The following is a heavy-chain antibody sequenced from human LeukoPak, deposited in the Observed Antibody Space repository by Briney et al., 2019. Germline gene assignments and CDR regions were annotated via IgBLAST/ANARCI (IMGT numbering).Heavy chain of an antibody. Sequence: GASVNVSCKASGGTFSSYAINWVRQAPGQGLEWMGGIIPIFGTANYAQKFQGRVTITADESTSTAYMELSSLRSEDTAVYYCASLFYYDSSAYQKNGHFQHWGQGTLVTVSS. V-gene: IGHV1-69*13. J-gene: IGHJ1*01. CDR1: GGTFSSYA. CDR3: ASLFYYDSSAYQKNGHFQH. CDR2: IIPIFGTA. D-gene: IGHD3-22*01.